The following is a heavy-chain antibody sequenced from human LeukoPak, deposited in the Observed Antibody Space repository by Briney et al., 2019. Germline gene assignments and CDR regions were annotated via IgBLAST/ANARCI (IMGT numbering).Heavy chain of an antibody. CDR1: GFTFSDYY. Sequence: GGSLRLSCAASGFTFSDYYMSWIRQAPGKGLEWVSYISIGGTTIYYADSVKGRFTISRDNAKNSLYLQMNSLRAEDTAVYYCARPTGVLLWFGDPAENWFDPWGQGTLVTVSS. V-gene: IGHV3-11*04. J-gene: IGHJ5*02. CDR2: ISIGGTTI. CDR3: ARPTGVLLWFGDPAENWFDP. D-gene: IGHD3-10*01.